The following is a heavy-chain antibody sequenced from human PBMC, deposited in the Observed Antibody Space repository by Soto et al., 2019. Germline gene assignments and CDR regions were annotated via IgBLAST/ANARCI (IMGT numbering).Heavy chain of an antibody. D-gene: IGHD6-6*01. CDR2: IYYSGST. CDR3: ARVGGLAPRTFHY. Sequence: PSETLSLTCTVSGGSISDVYWSWIRQPPGKGLEWIGYIYYSGSTNYNPSLKSRVTISVDTSKNQFSLNLRSMSPADTAVYYCARVGGLAPRTFHYWGPGTLVTVSS. V-gene: IGHV4-59*01. CDR1: GGSISDVY. J-gene: IGHJ4*02.